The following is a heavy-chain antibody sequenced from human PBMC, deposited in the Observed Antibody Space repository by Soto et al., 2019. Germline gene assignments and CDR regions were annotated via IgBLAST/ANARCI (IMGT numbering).Heavy chain of an antibody. Sequence: PGGSLRLSCAASGFTFSSYGMHWVRQAPGKGLEWVAVISYDGSNKYYADSVKGRFTISRDNSKNTLYLQMNSLRAEDTAVYYCAKGPSFYDFEIDYWGQGTLVTVSS. J-gene: IGHJ4*02. V-gene: IGHV3-30*18. CDR3: AKGPSFYDFEIDY. CDR1: GFTFSSYG. D-gene: IGHD3-3*01. CDR2: ISYDGSNK.